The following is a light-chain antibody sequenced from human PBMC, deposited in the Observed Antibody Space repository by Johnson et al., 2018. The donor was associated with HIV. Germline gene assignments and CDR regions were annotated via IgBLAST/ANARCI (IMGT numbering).Light chain of an antibody. J-gene: IGLJ1*01. CDR1: SSNIGNNY. CDR2: DNN. Sequence: QSVLTQPPSVSAAPGQKVTISCSGSSSNIGNNYVSWYQQLPGTAPKLLIYDNNERPSGIPDRFSGSKSGPSATLGITGLQPGDEADYYCGTWDNGLITYVFGTGTKVTVL. V-gene: IGLV1-51*01. CDR3: GTWDNGLITYV.